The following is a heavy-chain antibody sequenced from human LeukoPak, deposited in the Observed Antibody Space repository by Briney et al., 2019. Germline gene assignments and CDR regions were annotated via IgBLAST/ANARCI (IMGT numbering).Heavy chain of an antibody. CDR2: IYYSGST. CDR1: GGSISSYY. J-gene: IGHJ6*02. Sequence: PSETLSLTCTVSGGSISSYYWSWIRQPPGKGLEWIGYIYYSGSTNYNPSLKSRVTISVDTSKNQFSLKLSSVTAADTAVYYCARLRHSSAYYYYYYGMDVWGQGTTVTVS. CDR3: ARLRHSSAYYYYYYGMDV. V-gene: IGHV4-59*08. D-gene: IGHD6-25*01.